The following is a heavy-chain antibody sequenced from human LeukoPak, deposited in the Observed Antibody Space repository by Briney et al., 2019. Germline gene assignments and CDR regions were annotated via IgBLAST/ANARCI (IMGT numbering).Heavy chain of an antibody. D-gene: IGHD3-22*01. J-gene: IGHJ4*02. CDR1: GDSINSLVL. V-gene: IGHV4-4*02. Sequence: SGTLSLTCTVSGDSINSLVLWSWVRQPPGKGLEWIGEMYLSGTTHSNPSVKSRVTISIDKSKNQFFLNLSSVTAADTAVYYCAGLVGRYSSGLYYYYFDYWGQGTLVTVSS. CDR2: MYLSGTT. CDR3: AGLVGRYSSGLYYYYFDY.